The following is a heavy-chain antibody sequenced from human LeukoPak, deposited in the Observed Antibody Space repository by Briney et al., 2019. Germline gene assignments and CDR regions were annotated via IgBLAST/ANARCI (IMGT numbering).Heavy chain of an antibody. CDR3: AKRSLGSWYFFDS. V-gene: IGHV3-23*01. D-gene: IGHD6-13*01. CDR1: GFTFGSSP. Sequence: GGSLRLSCAASGFTFGSSPMSWVRQAPGKGPEWVTTFSRNGHDTYYADSVKGRFTIFRDNSKNTLYLQMNSLRAEGTAVYYCAKRSLGSWYFFDSWGQGTLVTVSS. J-gene: IGHJ4*02. CDR2: FSRNGHDT.